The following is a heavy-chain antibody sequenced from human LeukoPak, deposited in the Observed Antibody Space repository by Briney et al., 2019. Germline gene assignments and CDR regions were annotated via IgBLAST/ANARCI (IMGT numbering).Heavy chain of an antibody. CDR2: IYSAGST. CDR1: GFTVSSNY. Sequence: GGSLRLSCAASGFTVSSNYMSWVRQAPGKGLEWVSVIYSAGSTYYADSVKGRFTISRDSSKNALYLQMNSLRAEDTAVYYCAKESDFFFYMDVWGRGTMVTVSS. V-gene: IGHV3-53*01. CDR3: AKESDFFFYMDV. J-gene: IGHJ6*03. D-gene: IGHD3/OR15-3a*01.